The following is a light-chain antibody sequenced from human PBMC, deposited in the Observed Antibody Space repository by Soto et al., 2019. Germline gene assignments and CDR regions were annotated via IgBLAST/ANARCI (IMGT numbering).Light chain of an antibody. CDR3: CSYAGTSTYV. V-gene: IGLV2-23*01. J-gene: IGLJ1*01. CDR1: SSDVGSYNL. CDR2: EGS. Sequence: SVLTQPASVSGSPGQSITISCTGTSSDVGSYNLVSWYRHHPGKAPKLMVYEGSKRPSGVSNRLSGSKSGNTASLTISGLQAEDEADYYCCSYAGTSTYVFGTGTKVTVL.